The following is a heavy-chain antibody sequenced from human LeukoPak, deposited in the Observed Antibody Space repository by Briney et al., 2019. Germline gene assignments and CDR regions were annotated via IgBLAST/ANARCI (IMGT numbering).Heavy chain of an antibody. CDR3: AKMLNTGHAHAALDY. CDR1: GFTFSSYS. Sequence: GGSLRLSCAASGFTFSSYSINWVRQAPGKGLEWVSCVSSTSSFIYYADSVKGRFTISRDNAKNSLYLQMNSLRAEDTAVYYCAKMLNTGHAHAALDYWGQGTLVTVSS. V-gene: IGHV3-21*01. D-gene: IGHD2-8*02. J-gene: IGHJ4*02. CDR2: VSSTSSFI.